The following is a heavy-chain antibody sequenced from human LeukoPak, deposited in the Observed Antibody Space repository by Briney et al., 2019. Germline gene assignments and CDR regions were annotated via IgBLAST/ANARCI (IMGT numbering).Heavy chain of an antibody. V-gene: IGHV3-23*01. CDR1: GFTFSSYA. Sequence: PGGSLRLSCAASGFTFSSYAMSWVRQAPGKGLEWVSAISGSGGSTYYADSVKGRFTISRDNSKNTLYLQMNSLRAEDTAVHYCAKDLEYSSSSDLHYWGQGTLVTVSS. CDR3: AKDLEYSSSSDLHY. CDR2: ISGSGGST. J-gene: IGHJ4*02. D-gene: IGHD6-6*01.